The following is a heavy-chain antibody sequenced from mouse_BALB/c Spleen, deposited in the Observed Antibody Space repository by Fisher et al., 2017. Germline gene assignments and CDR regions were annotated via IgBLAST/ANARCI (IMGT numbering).Heavy chain of an antibody. J-gene: IGHJ4*01. Sequence: KFKGKATLTADKSSSTAYMQLSSLASEDSAVYYCARSYYYGSSPLYAMDYWGQGTSVTVSS. V-gene: IGHV1-87*01. CDR3: ARSYYYGSSPLYAMDY. D-gene: IGHD1-1*01.